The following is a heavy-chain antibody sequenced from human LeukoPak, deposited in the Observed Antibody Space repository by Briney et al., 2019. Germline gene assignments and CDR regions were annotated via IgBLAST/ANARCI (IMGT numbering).Heavy chain of an antibody. CDR1: GGSISSYY. CDR3: ASAGYSSGWIDY. Sequence: SETLSLTCTVSGGSISSYYWSWIRQPPGKGLEWIGYIYYSGSTNYNPSLKSRVTISVDTSKNQFSLKLSSVTAADTAVYYCASAGYSSGWIDYWGQGTLVTVSS. D-gene: IGHD6-19*01. J-gene: IGHJ4*02. CDR2: IYYSGST. V-gene: IGHV4-59*01.